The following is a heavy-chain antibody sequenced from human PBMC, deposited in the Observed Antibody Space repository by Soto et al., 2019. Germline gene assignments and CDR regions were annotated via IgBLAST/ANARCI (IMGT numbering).Heavy chain of an antibody. D-gene: IGHD1-1*01. Sequence: QDHLVQSGAEVKKPESSVKVSCKASGYTFTSYGITWVRQAPGQGLEWMGWISAHNGNTDYAQKLQGRVIVTRDTSTSTAYMELRSLRSDDTAVYYCARGRYGDYWGQGALVTVSS. V-gene: IGHV1-18*01. CDR3: ARGRYGDY. J-gene: IGHJ4*02. CDR1: GYTFTSYG. CDR2: ISAHNGNT.